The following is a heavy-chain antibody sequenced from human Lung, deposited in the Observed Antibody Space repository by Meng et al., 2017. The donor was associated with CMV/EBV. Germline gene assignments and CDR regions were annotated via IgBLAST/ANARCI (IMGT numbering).Heavy chain of an antibody. CDR3: AKFGRRSGRLWARRIGNNFDP. J-gene: IGHJ5*02. V-gene: IGHV3-11*04. D-gene: IGHD1-26*01. CDR2: ISNADTTT. CDR1: GFIFSSYS. Sequence: SCGASGFIFSSYSMAWIRQAPGKGLEWVSSISNADTTTYYADSVKGRFTISRDNAKNSLYLQMTSLRAADTALYYCAKFGRRSGRLWARRIGNNFDPWXQGTXVTVSS.